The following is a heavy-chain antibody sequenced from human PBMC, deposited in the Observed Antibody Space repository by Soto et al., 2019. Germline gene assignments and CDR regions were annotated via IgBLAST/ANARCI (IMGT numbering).Heavy chain of an antibody. D-gene: IGHD3-3*01. Sequence: QVQLVESGGGVVQPGRSLRLSCAASGFTFSSYGMHWVRQAPGKGLEWVAVISYDGSNKYYADSVKGRFTISRDNSKNTLYLQMNSLRAEDTAVYYCAKSTFGVTNYYYYYGMDVWGQGTTVTVSS. V-gene: IGHV3-30*18. CDR3: AKSTFGVTNYYYYYGMDV. CDR2: ISYDGSNK. J-gene: IGHJ6*02. CDR1: GFTFSSYG.